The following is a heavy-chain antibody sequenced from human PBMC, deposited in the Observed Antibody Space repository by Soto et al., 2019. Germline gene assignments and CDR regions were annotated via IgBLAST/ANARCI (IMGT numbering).Heavy chain of an antibody. V-gene: IGHV3-53*01. CDR2: IYSGGDT. D-gene: IGHD3-22*01. CDR1: GFTVNSNY. CDR3: ARGVGWLVNAFDI. J-gene: IGHJ3*02. Sequence: PGGSLRLSCAASGFTVNSNYMSWVRQAPGEGPEWVSVIYSGGDTYYADSVRGRFTVSRVNSKNTLFLQMNSLRAEDTAVYYCARGVGWLVNAFDIWGQGTMVTVSS.